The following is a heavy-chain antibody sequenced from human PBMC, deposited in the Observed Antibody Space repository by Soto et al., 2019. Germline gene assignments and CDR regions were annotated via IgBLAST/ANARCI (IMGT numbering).Heavy chain of an antibody. CDR1: GGSISSYY. CDR3: VRESHLDD. J-gene: IGHJ4*02. V-gene: IGHV4-59*01. Sequence: QVQLQESGPGLVKPSETLSLTCTVSGGSISSYYCTWIRQPPGKGLEWIGYIYNTDSGSTNYNPSLKSRVTISRDMSKNQFSLKLSSVTAADTAVYYCVRESHLDDWGQGALVTVSS. CDR2: IYNTDSGST.